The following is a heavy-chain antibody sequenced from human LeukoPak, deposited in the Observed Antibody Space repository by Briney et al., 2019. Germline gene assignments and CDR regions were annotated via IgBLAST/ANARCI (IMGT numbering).Heavy chain of an antibody. Sequence: PGGSLRLSCAASGFTFSSYEMNWVRQAPGKGLEWVSYISSSGSTMYYADSVKGRFTISRDNAKNSLYLQMNSLRAEDTAVYYCARERWNDGGWYFDLWGRGTLVTVSS. V-gene: IGHV3-48*03. J-gene: IGHJ2*01. CDR1: GFTFSSYE. CDR3: ARERWNDGGWYFDL. D-gene: IGHD1-1*01. CDR2: ISSSGSTM.